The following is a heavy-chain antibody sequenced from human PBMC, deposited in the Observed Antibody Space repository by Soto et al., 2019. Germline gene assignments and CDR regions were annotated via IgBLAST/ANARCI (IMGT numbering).Heavy chain of an antibody. V-gene: IGHV1-58*02. Sequence: SVKVSCKASGYTFTSYGISWVRPARGQRLEWIGWIVVGSGNTNYAQKFQERVTITRDMSTSTAYMELSSLRSEDTAVYYCAAELPDYYGSGRSHYYYYGMDVWGQGTTVTVSS. CDR3: AAELPDYYGSGRSHYYYYGMDV. J-gene: IGHJ6*02. D-gene: IGHD3-10*01. CDR1: GYTFTSYG. CDR2: IVVGSGNT.